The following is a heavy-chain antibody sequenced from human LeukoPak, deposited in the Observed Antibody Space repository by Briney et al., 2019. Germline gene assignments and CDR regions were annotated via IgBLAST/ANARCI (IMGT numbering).Heavy chain of an antibody. Sequence: GRSLRLSCAASGFTFDDYAMHWVRQAPGKGLEWVSGISWNSGSIGYADSVKGRFTISRDNAKNSLYLQMNSLRAEDTAVYYCASVDTIEYSSSPIDYWGQGTLVTVSS. D-gene: IGHD6-6*01. CDR1: GFTFDDYA. CDR2: ISWNSGSI. CDR3: ASVDTIEYSSSPIDY. V-gene: IGHV3-9*01. J-gene: IGHJ4*02.